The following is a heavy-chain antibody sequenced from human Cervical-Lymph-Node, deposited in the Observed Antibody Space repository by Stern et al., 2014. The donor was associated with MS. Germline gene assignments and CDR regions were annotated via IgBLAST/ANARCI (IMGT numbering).Heavy chain of an antibody. CDR2: IIPIFGTA. J-gene: IGHJ6*02. D-gene: IGHD2-8*01. CDR1: GGTFSSYA. CDR3: ARAETGYCTNGVCPYYYYGMDV. V-gene: IGHV1-69*01. Sequence: QMQLVQSGAEVKKPGSSVKVSCKASGGTFSSYAISWVRQAPGQGLEWMGGIIPIFGTANYAQKFQGRVTITADESTSTAYMELSSLRSEDTAVYYCARAETGYCTNGVCPYYYYGMDVWGQGTTVTVSS.